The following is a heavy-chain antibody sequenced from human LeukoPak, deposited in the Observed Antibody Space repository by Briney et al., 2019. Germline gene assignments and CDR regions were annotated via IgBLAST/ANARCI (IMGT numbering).Heavy chain of an antibody. J-gene: IGHJ6*03. V-gene: IGHV3-30*02. CDR3: AKDSFYGDYPGLRDFYYYMDV. Sequence: GGSLRLSCAASGFSFSSYRMNWVRQAPGKGLEWVALIRSDGSSAYYSDAVKGRFTISRDNSKNTLYLKMNSLRAEDTAVYYCAKDSFYGDYPGLRDFYYYMDVWGKGTTVTISS. CDR2: IRSDGSSA. CDR1: GFSFSSYR. D-gene: IGHD4-17*01.